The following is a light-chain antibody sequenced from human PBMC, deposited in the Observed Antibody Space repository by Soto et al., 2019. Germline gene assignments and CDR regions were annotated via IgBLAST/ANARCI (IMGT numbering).Light chain of an antibody. CDR3: QQFSSYPLT. CDR2: DAS. CDR1: QTVRNNY. Sequence: EFVLTQSPGTLSLSRWEIATLSWRASQTVRNNYLAWYQQKPGQAPRLLIYDASSSATGIPDRFSGGGSGTDFTLTISRLEPEDFAVYYCQQFSSYPLTFGGGTKVDIK. J-gene: IGKJ4*01. V-gene: IGKV3-20*01.